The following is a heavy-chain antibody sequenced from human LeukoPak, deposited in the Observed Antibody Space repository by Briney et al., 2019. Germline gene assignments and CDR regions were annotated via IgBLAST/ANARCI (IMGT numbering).Heavy chain of an antibody. CDR2: ISYDGSNK. J-gene: IGHJ4*02. CDR1: GFTFSSYG. V-gene: IGHV3-30*18. Sequence: GGSLRLSCAASGFTFSSYGVHWVRQAPGKGLEWVAVISYDGSNKYYADSVKGRFTISRDNSKNTLYLQMNSLRAEDTAVYYCAKVHLWELLDYWGQGTLVTVSS. D-gene: IGHD1-26*01. CDR3: AKVHLWELLDY.